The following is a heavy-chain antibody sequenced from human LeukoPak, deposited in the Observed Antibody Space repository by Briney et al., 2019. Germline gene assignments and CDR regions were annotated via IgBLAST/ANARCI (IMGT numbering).Heavy chain of an antibody. CDR1: GGSISSYY. J-gene: IGHJ5*02. V-gene: IGHV4-4*07. CDR2: IYYSGST. CDR3: ARDMRRIVLMVYLENWFDP. D-gene: IGHD2-8*01. Sequence: PSETLSLTCTVSGGSISSYYWSWIRQPAGKGLEWIGRIYYSGSTYYNPSLKSRVTISVDTSKNQFSLKLSSVTAADTAVYYCARDMRRIVLMVYLENWFDPWGQGTLVTVSS.